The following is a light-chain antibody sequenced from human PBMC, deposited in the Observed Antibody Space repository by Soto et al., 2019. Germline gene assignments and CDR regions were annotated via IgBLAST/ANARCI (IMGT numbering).Light chain of an antibody. Sequence: DIQMTQSPSSLSASVGDRVTIACQASQGITNSLSWYQQRPGKAPKLLIYDASTLEAGVPSRFRGSGSETDFTFTITSLQPEDIGTYYCQQYDNFPGTFGQGTKLEIK. CDR3: QQYDNFPGT. CDR1: QGITNS. J-gene: IGKJ2*01. CDR2: DAS. V-gene: IGKV1-33*01.